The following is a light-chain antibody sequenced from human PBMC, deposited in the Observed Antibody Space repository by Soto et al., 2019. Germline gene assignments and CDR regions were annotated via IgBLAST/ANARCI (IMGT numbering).Light chain of an antibody. Sequence: SYELTQPPSVSVAPGKTARITCGGNNIGSKSVHWYQQKPGQARVLVISYDSDRPSGIPERFSGSNSGSTATLTISRVEAGEEADYYCQVWDSSSDHVVFGGGTKVTVL. CDR3: QVWDSSSDHVV. J-gene: IGLJ2*01. CDR1: NIGSKS. V-gene: IGLV3-21*04. CDR2: YDS.